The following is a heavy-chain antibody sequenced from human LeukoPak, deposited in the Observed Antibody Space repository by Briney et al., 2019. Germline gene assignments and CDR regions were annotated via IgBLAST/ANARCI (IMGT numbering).Heavy chain of an antibody. D-gene: IGHD6-13*01. CDR3: AREGEQQLVLWGY. V-gene: IGHV4-34*01. Sequence: SETLSLTCAVYGGPFSGYYWSWIRQPPGKGLEWIGEVSHSGSTNYNPSLKSRVTISVDTSKNQFSLKLSSVTAADTAVYCCAREGEQQLVLWGYWGQGTLVTVSS. CDR1: GGPFSGYY. CDR2: VSHSGST. J-gene: IGHJ4*02.